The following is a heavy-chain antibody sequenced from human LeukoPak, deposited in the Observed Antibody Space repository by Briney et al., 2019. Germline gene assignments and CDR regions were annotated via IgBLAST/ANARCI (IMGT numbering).Heavy chain of an antibody. CDR1: GFTFSTYS. Sequence: PGGSLRLSCAASGFTFSTYSGNWIRQAPGKGQEWVSSISDDSNYIFYADSVKGRFTISRDNAKNSLYLQMNSLTAEDSAVYYCASRRGSNRPFDYWGQGTLVTVSS. CDR3: ASRRGSNRPFDY. D-gene: IGHD1-26*01. V-gene: IGHV3-21*01. J-gene: IGHJ4*02. CDR2: ISDDSNYI.